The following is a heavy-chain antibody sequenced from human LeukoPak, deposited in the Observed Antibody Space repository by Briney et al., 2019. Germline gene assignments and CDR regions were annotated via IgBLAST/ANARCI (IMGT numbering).Heavy chain of an antibody. J-gene: IGHJ4*02. CDR2: INPNSGGT. Sequence: ASVKVSCKASGYTFTVYFMHWVRQAPGQGLEWMGWINPNSGGTNYAQKFQGRVTMTRDTSISTAYMELSRLRSDDTAVYYCARELNYDSSGYYFDYWGQGTLVTVLS. D-gene: IGHD3-22*01. V-gene: IGHV1-2*02. CDR1: GYTFTVYF. CDR3: ARELNYDSSGYYFDY.